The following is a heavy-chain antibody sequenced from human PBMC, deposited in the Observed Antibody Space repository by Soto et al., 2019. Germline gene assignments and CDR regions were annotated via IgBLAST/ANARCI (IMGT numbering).Heavy chain of an antibody. CDR1: GGSISSTKW. D-gene: IGHD6-25*01. CDR3: ASTDSGWPTFEAN. J-gene: IGHJ4*02. V-gene: IGHV4-4*02. Sequence: AETLSLTCAVSGGSISSTKWWSWVRQPPGKGLEWIGEIFHGGDTNYNPSLKSRVTISVDKSKNQFSLNLSSVTAADTAVYYCASTDSGWPTFEANWGQGTQVTVSS. CDR2: IFHGGDT.